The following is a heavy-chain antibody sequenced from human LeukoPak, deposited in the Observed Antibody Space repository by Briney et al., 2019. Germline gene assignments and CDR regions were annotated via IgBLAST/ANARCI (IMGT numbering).Heavy chain of an antibody. D-gene: IGHD1-1*01. CDR2: MHPSSGSS. CDR1: GYSFTGYY. CDR3: ARVNWVQLNFDY. Sequence: ASVKVSCKTSGYSFTGYYMHWVRQAPGQGLEWMGWMHPSSGSSNYAQKFEGRVTMTRDTSIDTAYMVLNSLRSDDTAVYYCARVNWVQLNFDYWGQGTLVTVSS. V-gene: IGHV1-2*02. J-gene: IGHJ4*02.